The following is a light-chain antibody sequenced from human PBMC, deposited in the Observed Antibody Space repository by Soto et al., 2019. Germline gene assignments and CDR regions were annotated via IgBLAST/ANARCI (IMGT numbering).Light chain of an antibody. CDR3: SSYTSSSWV. V-gene: IGLV2-14*01. CDR2: DVS. CDR1: SSDVGGYNY. Sequence: QSALTQPASVSGSPGQSITISCTGTSSDVGGYNYVSWYQQHPGKAPKLMIYDVSNRPSGVSNRFSGSKSGNTASLTISGLQAEDEADYYCSSYTSSSWVFGRGTKLTVL. J-gene: IGLJ3*02.